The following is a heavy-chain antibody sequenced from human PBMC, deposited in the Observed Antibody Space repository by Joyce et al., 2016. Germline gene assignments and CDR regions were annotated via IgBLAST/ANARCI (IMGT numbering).Heavy chain of an antibody. Sequence: QLVESGGGLLQPGRSLRISCVASGFNFDDYAMHWVRQAPGKGLEWVSGINWNGARVGYADSVKGRCTISRDNARNSVYLDMNSLRVDDTAIYYCAKGYYDTSGYSPRGFYYGMDVWGQGIAVTVSS. D-gene: IGHD3-22*01. CDR1: GFNFDDYA. CDR3: AKGYYDTSGYSPRGFYYGMDV. J-gene: IGHJ6*02. CDR2: INWNGARV. V-gene: IGHV3-9*01.